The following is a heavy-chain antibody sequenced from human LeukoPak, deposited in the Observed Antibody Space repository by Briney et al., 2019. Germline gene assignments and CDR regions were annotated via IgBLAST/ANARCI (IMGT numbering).Heavy chain of an antibody. Sequence: SETLSLTCAVSGGSISSGSYSWSWIRQPPGKGLEWIGYIYPRGSTYYNPSLKSRVILSLDKSANQFSLNLSSVTAADTAVYYCARHLKQWLVEGGPFDYWGQGTLVTVSS. D-gene: IGHD6-19*01. V-gene: IGHV4-30-2*01. CDR3: ARHLKQWLVEGGPFDY. CDR1: GGSISSGSYS. CDR2: IYPRGST. J-gene: IGHJ4*02.